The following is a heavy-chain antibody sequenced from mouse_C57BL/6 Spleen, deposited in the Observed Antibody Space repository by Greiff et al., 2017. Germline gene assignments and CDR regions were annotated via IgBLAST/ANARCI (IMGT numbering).Heavy chain of an antibody. CDR1: GFTFSDYY. J-gene: IGHJ4*01. Sequence: DVKLVESGGGLVQPGGSLKLSCAASGFTFSDYYMYWVRQTPEKRLEWVAYISNGGGSTYYPDTVKGRFTISRDNAKNTLYLQMSRLKSEDTAMYYCARGITTDDYAMDYWGQGTSVTVSS. CDR2: ISNGGGST. D-gene: IGHD1-1*01. V-gene: IGHV5-12*01. CDR3: ARGITTDDYAMDY.